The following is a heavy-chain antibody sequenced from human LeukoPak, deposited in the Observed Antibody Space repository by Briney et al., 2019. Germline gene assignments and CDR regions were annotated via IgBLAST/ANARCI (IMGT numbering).Heavy chain of an antibody. CDR2: ISYDGSNK. CDR1: GFTFSSYA. J-gene: IGHJ1*01. D-gene: IGHD3-22*01. CDR3: ARDLHYYDSSGYPEYFQH. Sequence: PGGSLRLSCAASGFTFSSYAMHWVRQAPGKGLEWVAVISYDGSNKYYADSVKGRFTISRDNSKNTLYLQMNSLRAEDTAVYYCARDLHYYDSSGYPEYFQHWGQGTLVTVS. V-gene: IGHV3-30-3*01.